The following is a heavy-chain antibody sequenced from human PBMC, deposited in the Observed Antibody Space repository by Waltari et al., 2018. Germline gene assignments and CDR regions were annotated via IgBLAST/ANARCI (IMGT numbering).Heavy chain of an antibody. CDR3: ASFNDYGDY. V-gene: IGHV4-38-2*01. CDR1: GYSISSGYY. Sequence: QVQLQESGPGLVKPSETLSLTCAVSGYSISSGYYWGWIRQPPGKGLGWIGSIYHSGSTYYNPSLKSRVTISVDTSKNQFSLKLSSVTAADTAVYYCASFNDYGDYWGQGTLVTVSS. CDR2: IYHSGST. J-gene: IGHJ4*02.